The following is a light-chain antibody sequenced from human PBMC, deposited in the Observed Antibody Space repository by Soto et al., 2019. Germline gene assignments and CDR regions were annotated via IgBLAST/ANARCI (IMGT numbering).Light chain of an antibody. Sequence: DIPMTQSPSSLSASVGDRVTITCRASQGISNYLAWYQQKPGKVPKLLIYAASTLQSGVPSRFSGSGSGTDFTLTISSVQPEDVATYYCQKYNRGGFTFGPGTKVDIK. CDR2: AAS. CDR1: QGISNY. V-gene: IGKV1-27*01. CDR3: QKYNRGGFT. J-gene: IGKJ3*01.